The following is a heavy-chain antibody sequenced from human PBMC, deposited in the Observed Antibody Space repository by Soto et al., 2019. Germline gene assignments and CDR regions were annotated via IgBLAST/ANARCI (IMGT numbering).Heavy chain of an antibody. V-gene: IGHV3-49*03. CDR1: GFTFGDYA. Sequence: GSLRLSCTASGFTFGDYAMSWFRQAPGKGLEWVGFIRSKAYGGTTEYGASVKGRFTISRDDSKSIAYLQMNSLKTEDTAVYYCSTNYYDSSGYDNWFDPWGQGTLVTVSS. CDR2: IRSKAYGGTT. J-gene: IGHJ5*02. D-gene: IGHD3-22*01. CDR3: STNYYDSSGYDNWFDP.